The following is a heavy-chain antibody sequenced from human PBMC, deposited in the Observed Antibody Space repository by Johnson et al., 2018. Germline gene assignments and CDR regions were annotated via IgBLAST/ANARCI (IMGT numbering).Heavy chain of an antibody. J-gene: IGHJ6*04. CDR1: GFTFTSFY. V-gene: IGHV3-7*01. Sequence: VQLVESGGGLVQPGGSLRLSCAASGFTFTSFYMSWVRQAPGKGLEWVANIYQGGRGKYYVESVKGRFTSSRDNAKNSLYLQMNSLRAEDTAVYYCARRSSLDVWGKGTTVTVSS. CDR3: ARRSSLDV. CDR2: IYQGGRGK. D-gene: IGHD3-10*01.